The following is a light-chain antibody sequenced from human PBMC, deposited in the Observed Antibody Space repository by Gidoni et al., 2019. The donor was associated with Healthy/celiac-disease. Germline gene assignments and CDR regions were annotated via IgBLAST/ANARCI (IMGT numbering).Light chain of an antibody. J-gene: IGKJ4*01. CDR2: EAS. CDR3: QQRSTWPPN. V-gene: IGKV3-11*01. Sequence: EIVLTQSPATLSLSPGERATLSCRASQSVSSYLAWYQQKPGQAPRLLIYEASNRATGIPARFSGSGSGTDFTLTISSLEPEDFAVYYCQQRSTWPPNFGGGTKVEIK. CDR1: QSVSSY.